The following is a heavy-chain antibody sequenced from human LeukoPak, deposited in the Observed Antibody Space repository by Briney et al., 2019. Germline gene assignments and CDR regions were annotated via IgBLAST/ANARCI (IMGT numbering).Heavy chain of an antibody. J-gene: IGHJ3*02. CDR2: ISAYTGNT. CDR3: ARDRRFTAPWTFDI. CDR1: GYTFTSYG. Sequence: ASVKVSCKASGYTFTSYGISWVRQAPGEGLEWMGWISAYTGNTNYAQKLQGRVTMTTDTSTSTAYMELRSLRSDDTAVYYCARDRRFTAPWTFDIWGQGTMVTVSS. V-gene: IGHV1-18*01. D-gene: IGHD1-1*01.